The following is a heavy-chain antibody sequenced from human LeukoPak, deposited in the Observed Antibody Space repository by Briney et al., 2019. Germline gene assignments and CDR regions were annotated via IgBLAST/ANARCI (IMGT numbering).Heavy chain of an antibody. V-gene: IGHV4-4*07. Sequence: SETLSLTCTVSGGSISSYYWSWIRQPAGKGLEWIGRIYTSGSTNYNPSLKSRATISVDTSKNHFSLKLNSVTAADTAVYYCARETCSGGYCYLNDYWGQGTLVTVSS. CDR2: IYTSGST. D-gene: IGHD2-15*01. J-gene: IGHJ4*02. CDR1: GGSISSYY. CDR3: ARETCSGGYCYLNDY.